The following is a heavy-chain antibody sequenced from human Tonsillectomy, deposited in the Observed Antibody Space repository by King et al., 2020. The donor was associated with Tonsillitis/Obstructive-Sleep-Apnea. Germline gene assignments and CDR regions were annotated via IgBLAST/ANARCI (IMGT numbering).Heavy chain of an antibody. D-gene: IGHD3-10*01. Sequence: QLQESGPGLVKPSETLSLTCTVSGGSISSYYWSWIRQPPGKGLEWIGYIYYSGSTNYNPSLTSRLTISVDTSKNQFSLKLSSVTAADTAVYYCARGNYYYGSGSYAFDIWGQGTMVTVSS. CDR2: IYYSGST. CDR3: ARGNYYYGSGSYAFDI. CDR1: GGSISSYY. J-gene: IGHJ3*02. V-gene: IGHV4-59*01.